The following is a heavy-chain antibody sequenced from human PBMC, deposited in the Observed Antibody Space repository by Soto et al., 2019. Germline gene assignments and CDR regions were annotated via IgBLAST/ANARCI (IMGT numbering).Heavy chain of an antibody. CDR3: AHRPGFSMAFDY. D-gene: IGHD3-10*01. Sequence: QITLKESGPTLVKPTQTLTLTCNFSGFSLSTYGVGVGWIRQPPGKALEWLALIYWDDDTRFSPSLNSRLAITKDTSKRQVVLTMPHMDPVDTATYYCAHRPGFSMAFDYGGPGSLVTVSS. CDR1: GFSLSTYGVG. J-gene: IGHJ4*02. CDR2: IYWDDDT. V-gene: IGHV2-5*02.